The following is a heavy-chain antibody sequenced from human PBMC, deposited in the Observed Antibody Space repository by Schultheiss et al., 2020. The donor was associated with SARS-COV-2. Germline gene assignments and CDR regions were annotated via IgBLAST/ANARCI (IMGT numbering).Heavy chain of an antibody. Sequence: SETLSLTCTVSGGSISSYYWSWIRQPPGKGLEWIGYIYYSGSTNYNPSLKSRVTISVDTSKNQFSLQLNSVTPEDTAVYYCARAVNWGLVYWGQGTLVTVSS. J-gene: IGHJ4*02. CDR1: GGSISSYY. CDR3: ARAVNWGLVY. CDR2: IYYSGST. V-gene: IGHV4-59*12. D-gene: IGHD7-27*01.